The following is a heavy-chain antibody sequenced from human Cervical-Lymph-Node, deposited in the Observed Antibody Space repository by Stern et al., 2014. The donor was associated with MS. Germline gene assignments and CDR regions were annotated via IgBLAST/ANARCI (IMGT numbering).Heavy chain of an antibody. CDR1: GYTFTSYG. Sequence: QVQLVQSGTEVKKPGASLTVSCKASGYTFTSYGISWVRQAPGQGLEWVGWISADSGTTKYAQNLRDRITLTRDTSTGTAYMELRTLRSEDTAVYYCARDKMHAFDYWGQGTLVSVSS. CDR3: ARDKMHAFDY. CDR2: ISADSGTT. D-gene: IGHD2-8*01. V-gene: IGHV1-18*01. J-gene: IGHJ4*02.